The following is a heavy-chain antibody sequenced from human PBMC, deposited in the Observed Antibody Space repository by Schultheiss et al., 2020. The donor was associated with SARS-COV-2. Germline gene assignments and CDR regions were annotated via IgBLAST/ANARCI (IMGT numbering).Heavy chain of an antibody. CDR3: ARIIVDWFDP. Sequence: GGSLRLSCAASGFTFSSYEMNWVRQAPGKGLEWVANIKQDGSERYYVDSVKGRFTISRDNAKNSLYLQMNSLRAEDTAVYYCARIIVDWFDPWGQGTLVTVSS. D-gene: IGHD2-15*01. CDR1: GFTFSSYE. CDR2: IKQDGSER. V-gene: IGHV3-7*03. J-gene: IGHJ5*02.